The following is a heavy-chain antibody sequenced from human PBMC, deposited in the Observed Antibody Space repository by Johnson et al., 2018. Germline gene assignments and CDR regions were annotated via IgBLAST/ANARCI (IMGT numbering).Heavy chain of an antibody. CDR2: LSSNGGST. V-gene: IGHV3-64*01. CDR1: GFTFSSYA. J-gene: IGHJ6*03. D-gene: IGHD5-18*01. CDR3: ARDGSYSYGYYMDV. Sequence: VQLVQSGGGLVQXGGSLRLSCAASGFTFSSYAMHWVRQAPGKGLEYVSALSSNGGSTYYAKSVRGRFTISRDNSKNTRYLQMGSLRAEDRAVYYCARDGSYSYGYYMDVWGKGTTVTVSS.